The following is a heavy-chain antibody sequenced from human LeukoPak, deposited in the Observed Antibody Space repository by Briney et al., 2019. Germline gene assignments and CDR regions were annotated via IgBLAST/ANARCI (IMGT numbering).Heavy chain of an antibody. D-gene: IGHD6-13*01. V-gene: IGHV4-38-2*02. Sequence: SETLSLTCTVSGGSISSYYWGWTRQPPGKGLEGIGSIYHSGSTYYNPSLKSRVTISVDTSKNQFSLKLSSVTAADTAVYYCACYSIAVAGRFDYWGQGTLVTVSS. CDR2: IYHSGST. CDR3: ACYSIAVAGRFDY. CDR1: GGSISSYY. J-gene: IGHJ4*02.